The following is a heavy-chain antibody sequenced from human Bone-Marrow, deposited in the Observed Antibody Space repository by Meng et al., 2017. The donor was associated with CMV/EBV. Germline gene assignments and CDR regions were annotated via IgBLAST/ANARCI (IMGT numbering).Heavy chain of an antibody. V-gene: IGHV4-39*01. CDR2: AYYGVTT. Sequence: GSLRLSCTVSGGSISSGRYYWGWIRQPPGKGLEWLGNAYYGVTTYYNPSLKSRVTISLDTSKNQFSLKVDSVTAADTAVYYCARQTHYSTQVYWGQGTLVTVSS. J-gene: IGHJ4*02. D-gene: IGHD6-13*01. CDR3: ARQTHYSTQVY. CDR1: GGSISSGRYY.